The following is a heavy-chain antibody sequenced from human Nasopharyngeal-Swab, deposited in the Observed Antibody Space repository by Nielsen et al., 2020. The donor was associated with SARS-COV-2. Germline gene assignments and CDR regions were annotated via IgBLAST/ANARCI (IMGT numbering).Heavy chain of an antibody. Sequence: WIRQPPGKGLEWIGEINHSGSTYYNPSLKSRVTISVDTSKNQFSLKLSSVTAADTAVYYCARDLDSSSWFNWFDPWGQGTLVTVSS. J-gene: IGHJ5*02. D-gene: IGHD6-13*01. CDR2: INHSGST. V-gene: IGHV4-34*01. CDR3: ARDLDSSSWFNWFDP.